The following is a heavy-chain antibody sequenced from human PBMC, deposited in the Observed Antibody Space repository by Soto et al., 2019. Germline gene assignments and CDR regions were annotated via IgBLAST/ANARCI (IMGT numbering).Heavy chain of an antibody. V-gene: IGHV4-4*02. CDR1: GGSIVSSNY. CDR2: IYHSGST. J-gene: IGHJ4*02. CDR3: ARGAQDLVEYYFDR. Sequence: ASETLSLTCAVSGGSIVSSNYWSWVRQPPGKRLEWIGEIYHSGSTNYSPSLKSRVTISVDKSKNQFSLKLSSVTAADTAVYYCARGAQDLVEYYFDRWGQGTLVTVSS. D-gene: IGHD2-15*01.